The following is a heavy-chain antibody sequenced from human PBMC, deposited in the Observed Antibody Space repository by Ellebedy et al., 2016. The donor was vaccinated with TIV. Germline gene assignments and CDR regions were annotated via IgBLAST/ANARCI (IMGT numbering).Heavy chain of an antibody. CDR2: ISAYNGNT. CDR3: ARDREYYGSGSYPFDY. CDR1: GYTFTNYG. Sequence: AASVKVSCKASGYTFTNYGLSWVRQAPGQGLEWMGWISAYNGNTNYAQKLQGRVTMTTDTSTSTAYMELRSLRSDDTAMYYCARDREYYGSGSYPFDYWGQGTLVTVSS. J-gene: IGHJ4*02. V-gene: IGHV1-18*01. D-gene: IGHD3-10*01.